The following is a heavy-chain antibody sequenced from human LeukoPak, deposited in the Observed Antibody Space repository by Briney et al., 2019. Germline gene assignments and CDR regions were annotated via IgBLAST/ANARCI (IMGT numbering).Heavy chain of an antibody. D-gene: IGHD3-22*01. J-gene: IGHJ2*01. Sequence: ETQSLTCTVSGGSISSYYWSWIRQPPGKGLEWIGYIYYSGSTNYNPSLKSRVTISVDTSKNQFSLKLSSVTAADTAVYYCARGAYYYDSSGYYYRRYFD. V-gene: IGHV4-59*01. CDR2: IYYSGST. CDR3: ARGAYYYDSSGYYYRRYFD. CDR1: GGSISSYY.